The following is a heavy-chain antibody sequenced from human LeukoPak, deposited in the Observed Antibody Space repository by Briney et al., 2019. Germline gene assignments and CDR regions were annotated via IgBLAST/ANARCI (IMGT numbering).Heavy chain of an antibody. Sequence: SGGSVRLSCAASGFTFSGYWMSWVRQAPGKGLEWVASIKQDGSDKYYVDSVKGRFTISRDNAKKTLFLQMNTLRAEDTAVYYCARGYGPPDFWGQGTLVSVS. V-gene: IGHV3-7*05. CDR2: IKQDGSDK. D-gene: IGHD2-15*01. CDR3: ARGYGPPDF. CDR1: GFTFSGYW. J-gene: IGHJ4*02.